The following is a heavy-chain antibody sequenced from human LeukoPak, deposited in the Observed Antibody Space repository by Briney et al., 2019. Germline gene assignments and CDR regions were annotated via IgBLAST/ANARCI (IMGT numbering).Heavy chain of an antibody. D-gene: IGHD3-3*02. V-gene: IGHV4-38-2*02. CDR2: IYHSGST. CDR3: ATISAGGFDP. J-gene: IGHJ5*02. CDR1: GYSISSAYY. Sequence: PSETLSLICTVSGYSISSAYYWAWIRQPPGKGLEWIGSIYHSGSTYYNPSLKSRVTISVDTGFPRPQTSNNQFSLNLTFVSAADPAVYYCATISAGGFDPWGKGTLVTVSS.